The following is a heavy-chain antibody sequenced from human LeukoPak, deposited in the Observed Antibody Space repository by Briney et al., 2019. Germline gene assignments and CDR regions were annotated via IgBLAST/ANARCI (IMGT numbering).Heavy chain of an antibody. CDR1: GYTPTELS. D-gene: IGHD1-26*01. Sequence: ASVKVSCKVSGYTPTELSMHWVRQAPGKGLEWMGGFDPEDGETIYAQKFQGRVTMTEDTSTDTAYMELSSLRSEDTAVYYCATDNIVGATGAAFDICGQGTMVTVSS. CDR3: ATDNIVGATGAAFDI. J-gene: IGHJ3*02. V-gene: IGHV1-24*01. CDR2: FDPEDGET.